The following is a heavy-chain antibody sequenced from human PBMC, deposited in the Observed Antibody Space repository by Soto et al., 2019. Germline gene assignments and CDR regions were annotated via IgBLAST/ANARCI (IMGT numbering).Heavy chain of an antibody. J-gene: IGHJ5*02. CDR2: ISYDGSNK. CDR1: GFTFSSYG. CDR3: AKDGRAP. Sequence: GGSLRLSCAASGFTFSSYGMHWVRQAPGKGLEWVAVISYDGSNKYYADSVKGRFTISRDNSKNTLYLQMNSLRAEDTAVYYCAKDGRAPWGQGTLVTVSS. V-gene: IGHV3-30*18.